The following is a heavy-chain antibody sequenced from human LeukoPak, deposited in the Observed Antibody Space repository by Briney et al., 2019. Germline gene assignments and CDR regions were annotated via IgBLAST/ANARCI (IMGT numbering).Heavy chain of an antibody. CDR3: ARERLDYYDSSYLFDY. V-gene: IGHV1-18*01. CDR1: GYTFTSYD. J-gene: IGHJ4*02. CDR2: ISAYNGNT. Sequence: ASVKVSCKASGYTFTSYDINWVRQATGQGLEWMGWISAYNGNTNYAQKLQGRVTMTTDTSTSTAYMELRSLRSDDTAVYYCARERLDYYDSSYLFDYWGQGTLVTVSS. D-gene: IGHD3-22*01.